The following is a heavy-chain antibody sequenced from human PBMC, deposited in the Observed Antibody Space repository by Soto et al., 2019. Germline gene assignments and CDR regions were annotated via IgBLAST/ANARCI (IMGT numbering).Heavy chain of an antibody. CDR3: ARAYHLRFPIVNWFDP. CDR2: ISGSGGST. J-gene: IGHJ5*02. D-gene: IGHD3-3*01. Sequence: GGSLRLSCAASGFTFSSYAMSWVRQAPGKGLEWVSAISGSGGSTYYADSVKGRFTISRDNSKNTLYLQMNSLRAEDTAVYYCARAYHLRFPIVNWFDPWGQGTLVTVSS. V-gene: IGHV3-23*01. CDR1: GFTFSSYA.